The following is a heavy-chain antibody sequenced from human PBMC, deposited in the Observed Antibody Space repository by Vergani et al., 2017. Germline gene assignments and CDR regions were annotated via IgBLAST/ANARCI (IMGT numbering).Heavy chain of an antibody. D-gene: IGHD6-13*01. V-gene: IGHV3-23*04. CDR3: AKPVKAALYVDY. CDR2: ISGSGGST. J-gene: IGHJ4*02. CDR1: GFTFDDYA. Sequence: EVQLVESGGGLVQPGRSLRLSCAASGFTFDDYAMSWVRQAPGKGLEWVSAISGSGGSTYYADSVKGRFTISRDNSKNTLYLQMNSLRAEDTAVYYCAKPVKAALYVDYWGQGTLVTVSS.